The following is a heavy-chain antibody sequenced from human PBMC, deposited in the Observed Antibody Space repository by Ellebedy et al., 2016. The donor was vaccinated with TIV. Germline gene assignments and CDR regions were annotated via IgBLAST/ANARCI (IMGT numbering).Heavy chain of an antibody. J-gene: IGHJ6*02. CDR1: GFTFSSYS. D-gene: IGHD2-2*01. CDR2: ISSSSSTI. CDR3: ARTPDFKVVPAATIYYYYYGMDV. V-gene: IGHV3-48*02. Sequence: GESLKISXAASGFTFSSYSMNWVRQAPGKGLEWVSYISSSSSTIYYADSVKGRFTISRDNAKNSLYLQMNSLRDEDTAVYYCARTPDFKVVPAATIYYYYYGMDVWGQGTTVTVSS.